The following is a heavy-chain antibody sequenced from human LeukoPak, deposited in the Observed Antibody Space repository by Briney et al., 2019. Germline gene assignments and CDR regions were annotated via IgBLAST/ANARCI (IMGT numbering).Heavy chain of an antibody. CDR1: GGTFTRYA. Sequence: ASLTVSYTASGGTFTRYAISWVRQAPGQGLGWMGGYIPMFRTANYAQNFQNRVTITADESTSTFSMEVSSLRPEDTAVYFCAGASSKWELSFWGQGTLVTVSS. CDR3: AGASSKWELSF. CDR2: YIPMFRTA. J-gene: IGHJ4*02. V-gene: IGHV1-69*13. D-gene: IGHD1-26*01.